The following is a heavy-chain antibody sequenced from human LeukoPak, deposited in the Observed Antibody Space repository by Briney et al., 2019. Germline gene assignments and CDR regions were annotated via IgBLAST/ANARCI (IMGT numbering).Heavy chain of an antibody. CDR3: ARDGVGATAAFDI. CDR2: INPNSGGT. J-gene: IGHJ3*02. CDR1: GYTFTGYY. Sequence: ASVKVSCKASGYTFTGYYMHWVRQAPGQGLGWMGRINPNSGGTNYAQKFQGRVTMTRDTSISTAYMELSRLRSDDTAVYYCARDGVGATAAFDIWGQGTMVTVSS. D-gene: IGHD1-26*01. V-gene: IGHV1-2*06.